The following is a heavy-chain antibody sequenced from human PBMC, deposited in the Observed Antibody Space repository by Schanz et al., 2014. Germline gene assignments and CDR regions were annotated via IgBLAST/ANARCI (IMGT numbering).Heavy chain of an antibody. CDR1: GITFGSYA. Sequence: EVRLLESGGGMVQPGGSLRLSCVGSGITFGSYAMNWVRQAPGKGLEWVSTIRTSASDTFYADSVKGRFTISRDNSQNTLYLQMISLGAADPAVYYCARNWKGYHILGRHGWSDGMDVWGQGTTVAVSS. J-gene: IGHJ6*02. CDR2: IRTSASDT. V-gene: IGHV3-23*01. CDR3: ARNWKGYHILGRHGWSDGMDV. D-gene: IGHD3-3*01.